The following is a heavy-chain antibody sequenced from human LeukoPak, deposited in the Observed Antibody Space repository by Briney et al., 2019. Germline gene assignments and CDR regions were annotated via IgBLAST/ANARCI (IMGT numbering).Heavy chain of an antibody. Sequence: GPSLRLSCGASVFTVGTDAITCARQSPGKGLEWVSTIRSTSNYTYYAASVKGRLTISRDNPKNSLYQQMNSLRAEDTAVYYCARLGGVAADNAFDIWGHGTLVTVSS. J-gene: IGHJ3*02. CDR2: IRSTSNYT. CDR3: ARLGGVAADNAFDI. V-gene: IGHV3-21*01. D-gene: IGHD2-15*01. CDR1: VFTVGTDA.